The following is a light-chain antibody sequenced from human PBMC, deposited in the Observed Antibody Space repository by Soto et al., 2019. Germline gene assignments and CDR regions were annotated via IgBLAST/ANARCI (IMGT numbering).Light chain of an antibody. CDR1: QSVTSN. Sequence: EIVMTQSPATLSVSPGERATLSCRASQSVTSNLAWYQQKRGQAPRLLFYGASTSATGIPARFSGSGSGTEFTLAISSLQSEDFAVYYCQQYNNWPYTFGQGTKLEIK. V-gene: IGKV3-15*01. J-gene: IGKJ2*01. CDR3: QQYNNWPYT. CDR2: GAS.